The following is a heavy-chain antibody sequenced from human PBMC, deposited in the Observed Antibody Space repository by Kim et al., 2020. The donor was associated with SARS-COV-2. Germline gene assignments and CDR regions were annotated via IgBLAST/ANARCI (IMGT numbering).Heavy chain of an antibody. J-gene: IGHJ4*02. V-gene: IGHV3-15*01. Sequence: VKGRFTISRDDSKNTLYLQMNSLKTEDTAVYYCTTMGEWELLGGGGSGDYWGQGTLVTVSS. CDR3: TTMGEWELLGGGGSGDY. D-gene: IGHD1-26*01.